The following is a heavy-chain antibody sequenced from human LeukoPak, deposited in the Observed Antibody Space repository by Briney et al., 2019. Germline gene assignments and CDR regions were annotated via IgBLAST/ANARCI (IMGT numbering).Heavy chain of an antibody. J-gene: IGHJ4*02. D-gene: IGHD3-10*01. CDR1: GGSFSDYY. Sequence: PSETLSLTCTVYGGSFSDYYWTWIRQPPGKGLEWIGEINHSGSTTNYNPSLKNRVTISVDMYKNQFSLKLISVTAADAAVYYCAGRQWGYGSGSYDYWGQGTLVTVSS. CDR2: INHSGSTT. V-gene: IGHV4-34*01. CDR3: AGRQWGYGSGSYDY.